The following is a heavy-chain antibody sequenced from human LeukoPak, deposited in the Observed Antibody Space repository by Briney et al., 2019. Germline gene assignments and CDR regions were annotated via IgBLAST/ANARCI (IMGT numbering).Heavy chain of an antibody. CDR3: TREGGGAEAPFDY. CDR2: TYYRSKWKN. V-gene: IGHV6-1*01. J-gene: IGHJ4*02. CDR1: GDSVSSNSAC. Sequence: KDSQTLSLTCVISGDSVSSNSACWNWIRQSPSRGLEWLGRTYYRSKWKNDYAVSVKSRITINPDTSKNQFSLQLNSVTPDDTAVYYCTREGGGAEAPFDYWGQGTLVTVSS. D-gene: IGHD6-19*01.